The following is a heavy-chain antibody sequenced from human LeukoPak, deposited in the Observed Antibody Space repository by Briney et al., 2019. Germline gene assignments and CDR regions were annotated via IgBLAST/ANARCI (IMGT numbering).Heavy chain of an antibody. D-gene: IGHD2-2*01. J-gene: IGHJ6*03. V-gene: IGHV5-51*01. CDR1: GYSFTSYW. CDR3: ARHHCSSTSCPYYYYYYYMDV. CDR2: IYPGDSDT. Sequence: GESLKISCKGSGYSFTSYWTGWVRQMPGKGLEWMGIIYPGDSDTRYSPSFQGQVTISADKSISTAYLQWSSLKASDTAMYYCARHHCSSTSCPYYYYYYYMDVWGKGTTVTVSS.